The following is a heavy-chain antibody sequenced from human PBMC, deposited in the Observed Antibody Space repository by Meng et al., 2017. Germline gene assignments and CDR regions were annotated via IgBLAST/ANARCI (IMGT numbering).Heavy chain of an antibody. CDR1: GFTCRNYW. CDR3: ARSDWFDP. Sequence: VQLVEPGVGLFQAGGSLRLACTASGFTCRNYWMHWVRQAPGKGLVCVSRIKPDGTMTVYADSVKGRFTISRDNAKNTLYLQMNSLRCDDTAVYYCARSDWFDPWGQGTLVTVSS. J-gene: IGHJ5*02. CDR2: IKPDGTMT. V-gene: IGHV3-74*01.